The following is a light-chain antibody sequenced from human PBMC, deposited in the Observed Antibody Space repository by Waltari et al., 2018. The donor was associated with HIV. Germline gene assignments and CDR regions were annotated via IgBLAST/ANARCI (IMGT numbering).Light chain of an antibody. V-gene: IGLV3-25*03. J-gene: IGLJ2*01. CDR1: VLAKQY. Sequence: YELTQPPSMSVSPGQTAKITCSGNVLAKQYAYWYQQKPGQAPVLVMSKDTQRPSEIPERFSGSSSGTTVTLTISGVQAEDEADYHCQSSDDSRPWIFGGGTKMTVL. CDR2: KDT. CDR3: QSSDDSRPWI.